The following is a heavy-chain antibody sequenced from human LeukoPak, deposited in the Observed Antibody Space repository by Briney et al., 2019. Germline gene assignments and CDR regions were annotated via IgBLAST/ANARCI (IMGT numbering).Heavy chain of an antibody. Sequence: ASVKVSCKASGYTFTSYGISWVRQAPGPGLEWMGWISAYNGNTNYAQKLQGRVTMTTDTSTSTAYMELRSLRSDDTAVYYCARGYYYDSSVPADDAFDIWGQGTMVTVSS. CDR3: ARGYYYDSSVPADDAFDI. D-gene: IGHD3-22*01. V-gene: IGHV1-18*01. J-gene: IGHJ3*02. CDR2: ISAYNGNT. CDR1: GYTFTSYG.